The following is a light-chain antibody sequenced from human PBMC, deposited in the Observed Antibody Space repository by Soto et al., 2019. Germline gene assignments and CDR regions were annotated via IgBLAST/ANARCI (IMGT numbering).Light chain of an antibody. Sequence: DIQMTQSPSTRSASVGDRVTITGRASQTVNNCLAWYQQKPGKAPKLLISDASNLESGVPSRFSGSGSGTDFTLTISCLQSEDFATYYCQQYYSYPRTFGQGTKVDIK. J-gene: IGKJ1*01. V-gene: IGKV1-5*01. CDR1: QTVNNC. CDR3: QQYYSYPRT. CDR2: DAS.